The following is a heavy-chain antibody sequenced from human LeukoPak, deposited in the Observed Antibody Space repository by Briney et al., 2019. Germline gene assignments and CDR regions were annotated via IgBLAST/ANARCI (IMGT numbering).Heavy chain of an antibody. CDR2: INPNSGGT. CDR3: ARDPLTTVTTALYYYYYYYMDV. Sequence: GASVKVSCKASGYTFTGYYMHWVRQAPGQGLEWMGWINPNSGGTNYAQKFQGRVTMTRDTSISTAYMELSRLRSDDTAVYYCARDPLTTVTTALYYYYYYYMDVWGKGTTVTVSS. D-gene: IGHD4-17*01. V-gene: IGHV1-2*02. J-gene: IGHJ6*03. CDR1: GYTFTGYY.